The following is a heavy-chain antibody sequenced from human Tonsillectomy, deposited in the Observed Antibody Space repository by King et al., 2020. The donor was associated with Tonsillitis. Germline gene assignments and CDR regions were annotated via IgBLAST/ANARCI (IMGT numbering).Heavy chain of an antibody. CDR3: ARCYSSGWYRSPEYFLP. CDR1: GFTFSYYA. J-gene: IGHJ1*01. Sequence: VQLVESGGGLVKPGGSLRLSCAASGFTFSYYAMVWVRQAPGKGLEWVSSISSSSTYIYYADSLKGRFTISRDNAKNSLYLQMNSLRAEDTAVYYCARCYSSGWYRSPEYFLPWGQGALVTVSS. V-gene: IGHV3-21*01. D-gene: IGHD6-19*01. CDR2: ISSSSTYI.